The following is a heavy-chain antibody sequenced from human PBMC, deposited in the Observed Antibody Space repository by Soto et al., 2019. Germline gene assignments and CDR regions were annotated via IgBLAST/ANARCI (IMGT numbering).Heavy chain of an antibody. V-gene: IGHV4-59*01. CDR3: ARSRITMVRGVLLDYYGMDV. CDR2: IYYSGST. Sequence: SETLSLTCTVSGGSISSYYWSWIRQPPGKGLEWIGYIYYSGSTNYNPSLKSRVTISVDTSKNQFSLKLSSVTAADTAVYYCARSRITMVRGVLLDYYGMDVWGQGTTVTVSS. CDR1: GGSISSYY. J-gene: IGHJ6*02. D-gene: IGHD3-10*01.